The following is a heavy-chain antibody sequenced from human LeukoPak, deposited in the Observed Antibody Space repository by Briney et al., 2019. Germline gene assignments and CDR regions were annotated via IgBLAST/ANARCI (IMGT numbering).Heavy chain of an antibody. D-gene: IGHD4-17*01. J-gene: IGHJ4*02. CDR1: GFTFSSYA. CDR3: ARGTNYGDYVFGY. Sequence: GGSLRLSCAAAGFTFSSYAMSWVRQAPGKGLEWVSAISGSGGSTYYADSVKGRFTISRDNSKNTLYLQMNSLRAEDTAFYYCARGTNYGDYVFGYWGQGTLVTVSS. CDR2: ISGSGGST. V-gene: IGHV3-23*01.